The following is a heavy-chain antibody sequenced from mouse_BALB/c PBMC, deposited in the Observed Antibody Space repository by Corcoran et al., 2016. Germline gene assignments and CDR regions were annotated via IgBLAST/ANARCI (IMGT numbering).Heavy chain of an antibody. CDR2: INTNTGEP. CDR1: GYTFTNYG. CDR3: ARGSSGYDY. Sequence: QIQLVQSGPELKKPGEAVKISCKASGYTFTNYGMNWVKQAPGKGLKWMGWINTNTGEPTYAEEVKGRFAFSLENSASTAYLQINNLKNEDTATYFCARGSSGYDYWGQGTTLTVSS. V-gene: IGHV9-3*02. J-gene: IGHJ2*01. D-gene: IGHD3-1*01.